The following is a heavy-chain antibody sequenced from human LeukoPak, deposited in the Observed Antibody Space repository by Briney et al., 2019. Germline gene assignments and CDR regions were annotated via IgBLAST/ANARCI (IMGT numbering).Heavy chain of an antibody. V-gene: IGHV1-18*01. Sequence: ASVNVSCTSSGYTFTSYGISWVRQAPGQGLEWMGWISAYNGNTNYAQKLQGRVTMTPDTSTSTAYIELSSLTADDPTVYSYARQLLLNGELLEESAYWGQPTPVT. D-gene: IGHD1-26*01. CDR1: GYTFTSYG. J-gene: IGHJ4*02. CDR3: ARQLLLNGELLEESAY. CDR2: ISAYNGNT.